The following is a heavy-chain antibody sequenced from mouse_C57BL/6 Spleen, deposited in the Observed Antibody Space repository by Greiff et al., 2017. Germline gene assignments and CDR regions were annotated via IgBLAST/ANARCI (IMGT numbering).Heavy chain of an antibody. Sequence: EVQLQQSGPELVKPGASVKISCKASGYSFTGYYMNWVKQSPEKSLEWIGEINPSTGGTTYNQKFKAKATLTVDKSSSTAYMQLKSLTSEDSAVYYCARSRDYDDVPFDYWGQGTTLTVSS. J-gene: IGHJ2*01. CDR1: GYSFTGYY. V-gene: IGHV1-42*01. D-gene: IGHD2-4*01. CDR3: ARSRDYDDVPFDY. CDR2: INPSTGGT.